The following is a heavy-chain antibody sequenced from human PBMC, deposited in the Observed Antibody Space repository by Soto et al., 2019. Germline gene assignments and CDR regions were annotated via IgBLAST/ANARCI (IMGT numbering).Heavy chain of an antibody. D-gene: IGHD3-3*01. V-gene: IGHV3-33*01. J-gene: IGHJ4*02. CDR2: IWYDGSNK. CDR1: GFTFSSYG. Sequence: GGSLRLSCAASGFTFSSYGMHWVRQAPGKGLEWVAVIWYDGSNKYYADSVKGRFTISRDNSKNTLYLQMNSLRAEDTAVYYCARDKLRFLEWSDYYFDYWGQGTLVTVSS. CDR3: ARDKLRFLEWSDYYFDY.